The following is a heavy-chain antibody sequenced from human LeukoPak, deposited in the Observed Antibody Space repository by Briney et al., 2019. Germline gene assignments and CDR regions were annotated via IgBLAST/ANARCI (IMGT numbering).Heavy chain of an antibody. CDR2: IWYDGSNK. D-gene: IGHD3-22*01. J-gene: IGHJ4*02. Sequence: GRSLRLSCAASGFTFTSYGMHWVRQAPGKGLEWVAVIWYDGSNKYYADSVKGRFTISRNNSKNTLYLQMNSLRAEDTAFYYCARGDYYDSSGYYRPGYWGQGTLVTVS. V-gene: IGHV3-33*01. CDR1: GFTFTSYG. CDR3: ARGDYYDSSGYYRPGY.